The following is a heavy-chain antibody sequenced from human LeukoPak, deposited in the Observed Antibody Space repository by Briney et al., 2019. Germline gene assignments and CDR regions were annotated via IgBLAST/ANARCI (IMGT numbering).Heavy chain of an antibody. CDR2: IIPILGIA. D-gene: IGHD1-20*01. CDR1: GGTFSSYA. J-gene: IGHJ4*02. CDR3: ATDITGTVFGVLDY. V-gene: IGHV1-69*04. Sequence: SVKVSCKASGGTFSSYAISWVRQAPGQGLEWMGRIIPILGIANYAQKFQGRVTITADKSTSTAYMELSSLRSEDTAVYYCATDITGTVFGVLDYWGQGTLVTVSS.